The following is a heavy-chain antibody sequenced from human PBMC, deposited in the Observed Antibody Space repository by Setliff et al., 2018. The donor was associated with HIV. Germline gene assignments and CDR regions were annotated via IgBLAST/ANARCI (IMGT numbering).Heavy chain of an antibody. CDR2: VVPTIHEA. D-gene: IGHD3-22*01. Sequence: VKVSCKASGVTFNYSFITWVRQAPGQGFEWMGGVVPTIHEATYAQKFQGRVTITADESATTVYMEMSGLTSEDTAIYYCARGADASGYFYREYFQHWGQGTLVTVSS. J-gene: IGHJ1*01. V-gene: IGHV1-69*13. CDR3: ARGADASGYFYREYFQH. CDR1: GVTFNYSF.